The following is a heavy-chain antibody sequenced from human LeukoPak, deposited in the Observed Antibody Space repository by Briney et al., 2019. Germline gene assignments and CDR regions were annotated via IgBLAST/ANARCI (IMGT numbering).Heavy chain of an antibody. CDR2: IYYSGST. D-gene: IGHD3-16*02. CDR3: VGFGEESTYDYVWGSYRHSPDY. V-gene: IGHV4-39*01. CDR1: GGSISSSSYY. Sequence: PSETLSLTCTVSGGSISSSSYYWGWIRQPPGKGLEWIGSIYYSGSTYYNPSLKSRVTISVDTSKNQFSLKLSSVTAADTAVYYCVGFGEESTYDYVWGSYRHSPDYWGQGTLVTVS. J-gene: IGHJ4*02.